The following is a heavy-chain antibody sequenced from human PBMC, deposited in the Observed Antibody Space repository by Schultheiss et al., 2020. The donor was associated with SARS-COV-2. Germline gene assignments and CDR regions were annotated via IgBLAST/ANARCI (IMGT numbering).Heavy chain of an antibody. J-gene: IGHJ4*02. CDR3: ARVLGSYYAGTLDY. CDR2: ISSSSSYI. V-gene: IGHV3-21*05. D-gene: IGHD1-26*01. CDR1: GFTFSNAW. Sequence: GGSLRLSCAASGFTFSNAWMSWVRQAPGKGLEWVSYISSSSSYIYYADSVKGRFTISRDNAKNSLYLQMNSLRAEDTAVYYCARVLGSYYAGTLDYWGQGTLVTVSS.